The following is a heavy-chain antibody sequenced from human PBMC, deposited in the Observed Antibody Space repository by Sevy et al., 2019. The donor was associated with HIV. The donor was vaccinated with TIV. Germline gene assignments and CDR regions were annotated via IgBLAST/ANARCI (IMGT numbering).Heavy chain of an antibody. CDR2: ISSSSSYI. CDR3: ARGGSSGSFGY. CDR1: GFTFSSYS. J-gene: IGHJ4*02. D-gene: IGHD3-22*01. V-gene: IGHV3-21*01. Sequence: GGSLRLSCAASGFTFSSYSMNWVRQAPGKGLEWVSSISSSSSYIYYADSVKGRFTISRDNAKNSLYLQMNSLGAEDTAVYYCARGGSSGSFGYWGQGTLVTVSS.